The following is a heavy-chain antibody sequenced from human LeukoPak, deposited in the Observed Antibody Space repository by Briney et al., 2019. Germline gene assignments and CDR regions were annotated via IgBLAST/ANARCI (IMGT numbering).Heavy chain of an antibody. V-gene: IGHV4-4*07. J-gene: IGHJ6*02. Sequence: PSETLFLTCSVSGVSISAYYWSWIRQPAGKGLEWIGRIYTSGSTNYNPSLKSRVTMSVDTSKNQFSLKLSSVTAADTAVYYCAREGPTMVRGVFGMDVWGQGTTVTVSS. CDR3: AREGPTMVRGVFGMDV. D-gene: IGHD3-10*01. CDR1: GVSISAYY. CDR2: IYTSGST.